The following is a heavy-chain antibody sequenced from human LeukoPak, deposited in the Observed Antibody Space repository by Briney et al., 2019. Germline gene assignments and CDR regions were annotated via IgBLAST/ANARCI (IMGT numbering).Heavy chain of an antibody. CDR3: ARDTPHIYYDSSGYYFDY. CDR1: GGTFSSYA. Sequence: SVKVSCKASGGTFSSYAISWVRQAPGQGLEWMGRIIPIFGTANYAQKFQGRVTITTDEPTSTAYMELSSLRSEDTAVYYCARDTPHIYYDSSGYYFDYWGQGTLVTVSS. CDR2: IIPIFGTA. D-gene: IGHD3-22*01. V-gene: IGHV1-69*05. J-gene: IGHJ4*02.